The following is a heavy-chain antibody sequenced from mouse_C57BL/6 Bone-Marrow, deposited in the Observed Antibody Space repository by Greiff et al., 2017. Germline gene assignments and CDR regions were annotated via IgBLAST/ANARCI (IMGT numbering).Heavy chain of an antibody. CDR1: GFSLTSYG. V-gene: IGHV2-6*01. J-gene: IGHJ4*01. CDR2: IWGVGST. CDR3: ARDSYYYAMDY. Sequence: VQLVESGPGLVAPSQSLSITCTVSGFSLTSYGVDWVRQSPGKGLEWLGVIWGVGSTNYNSALKSRLCISKDNSKSQVFFKMNSLQTDDTAMYYCARDSYYYAMDYWGQGTSVTVSS.